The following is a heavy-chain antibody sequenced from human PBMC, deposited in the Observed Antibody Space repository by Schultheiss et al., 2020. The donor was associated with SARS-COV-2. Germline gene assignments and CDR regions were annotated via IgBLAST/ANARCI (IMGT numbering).Heavy chain of an antibody. CDR2: ISWNSGSI. D-gene: IGHD2-21*02. V-gene: IGHV3-9*01. Sequence: SLKISCAASGFTFDDYAMHWVRQAPGKGLEWVSGISWNSGSIGYADSVKGRFTISRDNAKNSLYLQMNSLRAEDTAVYYCAKADSQHIVVVTAPRGAFDIWGQGTMVTVSS. CDR3: AKADSQHIVVVTAPRGAFDI. J-gene: IGHJ3*02. CDR1: GFTFDDYA.